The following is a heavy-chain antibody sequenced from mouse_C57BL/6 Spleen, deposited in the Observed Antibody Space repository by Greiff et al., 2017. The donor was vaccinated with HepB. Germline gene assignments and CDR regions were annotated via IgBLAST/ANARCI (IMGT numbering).Heavy chain of an antibody. CDR2: IDPSDSYT. V-gene: IGHV1-69*01. CDR1: GYTFTSYW. Sequence: QVQLKQPGAELVMPGASVKLSCKASGYTFTSYWMHWVKQRPGQGLEWIGEIDPSDSYTNYNQKFKGKSTLTVDKSSSTAYMQLSSLTSEDSAVYYCARFGYYGMNYAMDYWGQGTSVTVSS. J-gene: IGHJ4*01. D-gene: IGHD1-1*01. CDR3: ARFGYYGMNYAMDY.